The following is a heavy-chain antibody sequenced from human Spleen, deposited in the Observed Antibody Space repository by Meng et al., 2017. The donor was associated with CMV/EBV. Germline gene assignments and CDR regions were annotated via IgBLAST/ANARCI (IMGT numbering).Heavy chain of an antibody. D-gene: IGHD3-22*01. CDR3: ARGVKSDLDAFDI. V-gene: IGHV1-46*01. J-gene: IGHJ3*02. CDR1: GYIFTSNY. Sequence: ASVKVSCKTSGYIFTSNYMHWMRQAPGQGLEWMGIINPSGGITSYAQKFQGRVTMTRDTSTSTVYMELSSLGSEDTAVYYCARGVKSDLDAFDIWGQGTMVTVSS. CDR2: INPSGGIT.